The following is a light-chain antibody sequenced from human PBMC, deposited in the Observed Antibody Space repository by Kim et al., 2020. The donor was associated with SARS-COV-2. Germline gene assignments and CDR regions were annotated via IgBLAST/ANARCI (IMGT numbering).Light chain of an antibody. J-gene: IGLJ1*01. V-gene: IGLV9-49*01. CDR2: GGTGGIVG. CDR1: SGYSNYK. CDR3: GADHGSGSNFVYV. Sequence: CTMSSGYSNYKVDWYQQRPGKGPRFVMRGGTGGIVGSKGDGIPDRFSVLGSGLNRYLTIKNIQEEDESDYHCGADHGSGSNFVYVFGTGTKVTVL.